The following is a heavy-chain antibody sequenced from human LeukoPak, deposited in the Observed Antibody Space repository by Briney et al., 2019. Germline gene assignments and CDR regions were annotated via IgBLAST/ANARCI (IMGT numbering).Heavy chain of an antibody. V-gene: IGHV3-48*03. Sequence: PGGSLRLSCAASGFTFSSYEMNWVRQAPGKGLEWVSYISSSGSTIYYADPVKGRFTISRDNAKNSLYLQMNSLRADDTAVYYCALHHGSYYLGRWFDPWGQGILVTVSS. J-gene: IGHJ5*02. D-gene: IGHD1-26*01. CDR2: ISSSGSTI. CDR3: ALHHGSYYLGRWFDP. CDR1: GFTFSSYE.